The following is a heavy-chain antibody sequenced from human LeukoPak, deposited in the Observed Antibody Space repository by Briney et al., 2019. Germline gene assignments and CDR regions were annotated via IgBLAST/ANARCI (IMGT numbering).Heavy chain of an antibody. D-gene: IGHD6-19*01. J-gene: IGHJ4*02. V-gene: IGHV3-23*01. CDR1: GFTFSSYA. CDR3: AKARTPYNSGFDY. Sequence: GGSLRLSCAASGFTFSSYAMSWVRQAPGKGLEWVSAISGSGGSTYYADSVRGRFTISRDNSKNTLSLQMSSLRAEDTAVYYCAKARTPYNSGFDYWSQGTLVAVSS. CDR2: ISGSGGST.